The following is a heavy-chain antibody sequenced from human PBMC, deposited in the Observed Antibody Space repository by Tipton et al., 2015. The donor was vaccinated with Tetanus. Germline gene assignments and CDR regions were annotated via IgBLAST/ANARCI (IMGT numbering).Heavy chain of an antibody. CDR1: GYTFTGYY. D-gene: IGHD3-22*01. CDR3: ARDRGDYIYYGMDV. J-gene: IGHJ6*02. Sequence: QLVQSGAEMKKPEASVKVSCKASGYTFTGYYIYWVRQAPGQGLEWMGWIDPNSGGTVYAQKFQGRVTMTRDTSISTAYMELRSLRSDDTAAFYCARDRGDYIYYGMDVWGPGTTVTVS. CDR2: IDPNSGGT. V-gene: IGHV1-2*02.